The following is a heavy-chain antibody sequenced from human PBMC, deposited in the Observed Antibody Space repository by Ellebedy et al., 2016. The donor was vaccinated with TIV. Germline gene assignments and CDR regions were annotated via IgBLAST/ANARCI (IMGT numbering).Heavy chain of an antibody. J-gene: IGHJ4*02. CDR3: ARGGEGYYYDSSGYYD. CDR1: GGSFSGYY. CDR2: INHSGST. V-gene: IGHV4-34*01. Sequence: MPGGSLRLSCAVYGGSFSGYYWSWIRQPPGKGLEWIGEINHSGSTNYNPSLKSRVTISVDTSKNQFSLKLSSVTAADTAVYYCARGGEGYYYDSSGYYDWGQGTLVTVSS. D-gene: IGHD3-22*01.